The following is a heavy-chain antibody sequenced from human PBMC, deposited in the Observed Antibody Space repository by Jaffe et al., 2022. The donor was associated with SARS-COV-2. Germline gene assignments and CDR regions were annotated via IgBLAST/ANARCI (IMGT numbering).Heavy chain of an antibody. J-gene: IGHJ5*02. CDR1: GFTFSNAW. CDR2: IKSKTDGGTT. V-gene: IGHV3-15*01. D-gene: IGHD3-22*01. Sequence: EVQLVESGGGLVKPGGSLRLSCAASGFTFSNAWMSWVRQAPGKGLEWVGRIKSKTDGGTTDYAAPVKGRFTISRDDSKNTLYLQMNSLKTEDTAVYYCTTDGPRPYYYDSTRFDPWGQGTLVTVSS. CDR3: TTDGPRPYYYDSTRFDP.